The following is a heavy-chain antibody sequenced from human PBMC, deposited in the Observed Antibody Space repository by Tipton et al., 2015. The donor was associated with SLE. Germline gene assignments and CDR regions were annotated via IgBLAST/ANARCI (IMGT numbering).Heavy chain of an antibody. CDR1: GGSISSYY. CDR3: ARGDYFDY. J-gene: IGHJ4*02. V-gene: IGHV4-59*01. CDR2: IYYSGST. Sequence: TLSLTCTVSGGSISSYYWIWIRQPPGKGLEWIGYIYYSGSTNYNPSLKSRVTISVDTSKNQFSLKLSSVTAADTAVYYCARGDYFDYWGQGTLVTVSS.